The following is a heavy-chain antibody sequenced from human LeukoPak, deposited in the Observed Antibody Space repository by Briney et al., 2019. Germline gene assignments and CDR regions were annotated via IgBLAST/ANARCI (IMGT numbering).Heavy chain of an antibody. CDR1: GFTFSDYW. CDR2: IKQDGSQK. Sequence: GGSLRLSCAASGFTFSDYWMSWVRRAPGKGLEWVANIKQDGSQKYYVDSVKGRFTISRDNAKNSLYLQMNSLRAEDTAVYYCARDLVKGGVVGQNGDYWGQRTLVTVSS. D-gene: IGHD2-15*01. CDR3: ARDLVKGGVVGQNGDY. V-gene: IGHV3-7*01. J-gene: IGHJ4*02.